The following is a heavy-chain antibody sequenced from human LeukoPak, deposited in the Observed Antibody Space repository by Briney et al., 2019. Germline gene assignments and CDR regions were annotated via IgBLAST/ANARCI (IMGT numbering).Heavy chain of an antibody. CDR2: ISYDGNTI. CDR1: EFTFSNYA. CDR3: ARDKRDTAMVLDY. V-gene: IGHV3-30-3*01. J-gene: IGHJ4*02. D-gene: IGHD5-18*01. Sequence: GGSLRLSCAASEFTFSNYALHWVRQAPGKGLQWVAVISYDGNTIHYADSVKGRFTISRDNSKNTLYLQMNSLRAEDTAVYYCARDKRDTAMVLDYWGQGTLVTVSS.